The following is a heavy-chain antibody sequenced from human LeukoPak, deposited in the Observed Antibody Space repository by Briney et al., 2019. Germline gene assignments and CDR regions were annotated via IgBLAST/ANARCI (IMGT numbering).Heavy chain of an antibody. Sequence: GGSLRLSSSASGFTFSSYAMHWVRQAPGKGLEYVSAINGRRGSTYYADSVKGRFTISRDDAKNSLYLQMNSLRVEDTAVYFCARDFGAYVDPVMGYAGRFDSWGQGTLVTVSS. CDR3: ARDFGAYVDPVMGYAGRFDS. CDR1: GFTFSSYA. V-gene: IGHV3-64*04. CDR2: INGRRGST. J-gene: IGHJ4*02. D-gene: IGHD5-18*01.